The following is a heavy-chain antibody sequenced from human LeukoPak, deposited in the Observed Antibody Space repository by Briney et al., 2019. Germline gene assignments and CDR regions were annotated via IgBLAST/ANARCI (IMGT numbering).Heavy chain of an antibody. J-gene: IGHJ5*02. D-gene: IGHD6-13*01. Sequence: ASVKVSCKASGYTFTGYYMHWVRQAPGQGLEWMGWINPNSGGTNYAQKFQGRVTMTRDTSISTAYMELSRLRSDDTAVYYCARSCIAAAGTLGDWFDPWGQGTLVTVSS. CDR2: INPNSGGT. V-gene: IGHV1-2*02. CDR3: ARSCIAAAGTLGDWFDP. CDR1: GYTFTGYY.